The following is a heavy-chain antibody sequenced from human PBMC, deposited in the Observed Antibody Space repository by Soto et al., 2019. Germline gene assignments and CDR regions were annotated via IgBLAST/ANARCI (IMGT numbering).Heavy chain of an antibody. CDR3: ARDLSSYYYFDF. Sequence: EVQLLESGGDLVQPGGSLRLSCAASGFTFGIYAMTRVRQAPGKGLEWVSTISATGGSTFYADSVKGRFTISRDNSKNTLYLQMNSLRAEGTAIYYCARDLSSYYYFDFWGQGTLVTVSS. CDR1: GFTFGIYA. CDR2: ISATGGST. D-gene: IGHD2-15*01. J-gene: IGHJ4*02. V-gene: IGHV3-23*01.